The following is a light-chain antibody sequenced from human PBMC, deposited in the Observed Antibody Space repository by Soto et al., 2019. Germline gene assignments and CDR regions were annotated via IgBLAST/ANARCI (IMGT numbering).Light chain of an antibody. V-gene: IGKV3-20*01. CDR1: QSVSSSY. CDR2: GAY. J-gene: IGKJ1*01. CDR3: EQYVSSRRWT. Sequence: EIVLTQSPGTLSLSPGERATLSCRASQSVSSSYLAWYQQKPGQAPRLLLYGAYSRATGIPDRFSGSGSGTDFAITISRLELEDFAVYYCEQYVSSRRWTFGRGTKVEVK.